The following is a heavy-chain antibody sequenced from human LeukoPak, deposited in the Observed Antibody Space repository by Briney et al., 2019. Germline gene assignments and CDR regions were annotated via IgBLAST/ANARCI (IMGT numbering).Heavy chain of an antibody. V-gene: IGHV3-74*01. J-gene: IGHJ4*02. D-gene: IGHD6-19*01. CDR2: INSDGSTT. CDR3: ARAVAGPSHLDY. CDR1: GFTFSSYW. Sequence: GGSLRLSCAASGFTFSSYWMHWVRQAPGKGLVWVAHINSDGSTTTYADSVKGRFTISRDNAKNTLYLQMNSLRAEDTAVFCCARAVAGPSHLDYWGQGTPVTVSS.